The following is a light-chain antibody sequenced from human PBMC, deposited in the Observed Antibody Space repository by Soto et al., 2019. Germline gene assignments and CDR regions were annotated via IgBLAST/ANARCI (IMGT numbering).Light chain of an antibody. CDR2: DAS. Sequence: EIVLTQSPATLSLSPGERATLSCRASQSVRTNLVWYQQKVGQAPRLLIYDASNRATGIPARFSGSGSGTDFTLTISSREPEDFAGYYCQQRYNWPLITFGQGTRLEIK. J-gene: IGKJ5*01. CDR3: QQRYNWPLIT. CDR1: QSVRTN. V-gene: IGKV3-11*01.